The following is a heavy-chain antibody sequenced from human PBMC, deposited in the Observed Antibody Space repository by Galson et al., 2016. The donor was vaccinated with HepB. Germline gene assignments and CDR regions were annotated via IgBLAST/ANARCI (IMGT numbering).Heavy chain of an antibody. Sequence: QSGAEVKKPGESLRISCKGSGYSFTNYWISWVRQMPGKGLEWMGRIDPSDSYTNYSPSFQGHVTISADKSISTAYLQWSSLKASDTAMYYCARVGSDILTGSDNWFDPWGQGTLVTVSS. CDR3: ARVGSDILTGSDNWFDP. CDR1: GYSFTNYW. V-gene: IGHV5-10-1*01. J-gene: IGHJ5*02. CDR2: IDPSDSYT. D-gene: IGHD3-9*01.